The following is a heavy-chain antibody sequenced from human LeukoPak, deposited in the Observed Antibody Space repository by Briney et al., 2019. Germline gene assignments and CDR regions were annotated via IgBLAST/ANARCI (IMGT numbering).Heavy chain of an antibody. Sequence: SETLSLTCTVSAGSINNYYWSWIRQPPGKGLEWIGYIYYSGSTNYNPSLKSRVTISVDTSKNQFSLKLSSVTAADTAVYYCARRSGFWSGYYSFWGQGTLVTVSS. CDR2: IYYSGST. D-gene: IGHD3-3*01. CDR1: AGSINNYY. CDR3: ARRSGFWSGYYSF. J-gene: IGHJ4*02. V-gene: IGHV4-59*08.